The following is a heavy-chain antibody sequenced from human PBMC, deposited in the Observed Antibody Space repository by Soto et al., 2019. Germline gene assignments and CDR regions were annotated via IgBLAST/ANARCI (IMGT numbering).Heavy chain of an antibody. CDR3: ARAFYGWFDP. J-gene: IGHJ5*02. V-gene: IGHV4-61*01. CDR2: IYYSGST. Sequence: QVQLQESGPGLVKPSETLSLTCTVSGGSVSSGSYYWSWIRQPPGKVLEWIGYIYYSGSTNYNPSLKSRVTISVDTSKNQFSLKLSSVSAADTAVYYCARAFYGWFDPWGQGTLVTVSS. D-gene: IGHD3-10*01. CDR1: GGSVSSGSYY.